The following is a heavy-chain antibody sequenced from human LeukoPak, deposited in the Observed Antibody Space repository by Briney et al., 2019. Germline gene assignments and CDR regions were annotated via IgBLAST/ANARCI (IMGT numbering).Heavy chain of an antibody. V-gene: IGHV1-2*02. D-gene: IGHD6-13*01. CDR2: INPNSGGT. J-gene: IGHJ6*03. Sequence: GASVKVSCKASGYTFTGYYMHWVRQAPGQGLEWMGWINPNSGGTNYAQKFQGRVTMTRDTSISTAYMELSRLRSDDTAVYYCARRSSSWYLGGYYYYMDVWGKGTTVTVSS. CDR3: ARRSSSWYLGGYYYYMDV. CDR1: GYTFTGYY.